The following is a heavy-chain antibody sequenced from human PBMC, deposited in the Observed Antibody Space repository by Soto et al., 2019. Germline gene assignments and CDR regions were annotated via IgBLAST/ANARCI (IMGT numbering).Heavy chain of an antibody. CDR1: GYTFTSYY. CDR2: INPSCGST. D-gene: IGHD3-22*01. J-gene: IGHJ4*02. V-gene: IGHV1-46*01. Sequence: QVQLVQSGAEVKKPGASVKVSCKASGYTFTSYYMHWVRQAPGQGLEWMGIINPSCGSTSYAQKFQGRVTMTRDTSTSTVYMELSSLRSEDTSVYYCARGGSGYYTLDYWGQGTLVTVSS. CDR3: ARGGSGYYTLDY.